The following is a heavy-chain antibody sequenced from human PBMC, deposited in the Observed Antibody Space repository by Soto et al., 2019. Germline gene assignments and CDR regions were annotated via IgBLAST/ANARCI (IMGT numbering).Heavy chain of an antibody. CDR1: GGSFGGYH. CDR3: ARGRRRQLVTNYYYYMDV. Sequence: TETLSLTCAVYGGSFGGYHWSWIRQPPGNGLEWIGEINHSGRTNYNTYLKRRVTISVDTSKNQFSLKPSSVTAADTVVYYCARGRRRQLVTNYYYYMDVWGKGTTVT. D-gene: IGHD6-6*01. J-gene: IGHJ6*03. V-gene: IGHV4-34*01. CDR2: INHSGRT.